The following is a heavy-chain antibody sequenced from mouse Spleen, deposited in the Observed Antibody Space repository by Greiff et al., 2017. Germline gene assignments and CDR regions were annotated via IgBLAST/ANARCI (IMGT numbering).Heavy chain of an antibody. J-gene: IGHJ4*01. Sequence: QVQLQQSGPGLVAPSQSLSITCTVSGFSLTSYGVDWVRQPPGKGLEWLGVIWGGGSTNYNSALMSRLSISKDNSKSQVFLKMNSLQTDDTAMYYCAKRASTVVATGAMDYWGQGTSVTVSS. CDR3: AKRASTVVATGAMDY. CDR1: GFSLTSYG. CDR2: IWGGGST. D-gene: IGHD1-1*01. V-gene: IGHV2-9*01.